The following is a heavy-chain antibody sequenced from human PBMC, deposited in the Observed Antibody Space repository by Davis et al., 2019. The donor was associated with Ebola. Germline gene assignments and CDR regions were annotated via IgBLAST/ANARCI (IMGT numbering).Heavy chain of an antibody. CDR1: GTSMSSGGYY. D-gene: IGHD1-26*01. CDR2: ISYGGRT. CDR3: AISNLWEVDS. V-gene: IGHV4-31*03. J-gene: IGHJ4*02. Sequence: MLSETLSLTCTVSGTSMSSGGYYWTWIRQHPGRGPEWMGYISYGGRTSYNPSLKSRITISEDTSKNQFSLKLSSVTAADTAVYYCAISNLWEVDSWGQGSLVTVSS.